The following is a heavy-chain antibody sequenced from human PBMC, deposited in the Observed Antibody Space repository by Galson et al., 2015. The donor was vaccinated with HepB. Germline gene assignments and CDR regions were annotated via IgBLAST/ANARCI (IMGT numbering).Heavy chain of an antibody. J-gene: IGHJ5*02. D-gene: IGHD3-10*01. Sequence: ETLSLTCAVYGGSFSGYYWSWIRQPPGKGLEWIGEINHSGSTNYNPSLKSRVTISVDTSKNQFSLKLSSVTAADTAVYYCARGRAGFARLLDPWGQGTLVTVSS. CDR2: INHSGST. CDR1: GGSFSGYY. CDR3: ARGRAGFARLLDP. V-gene: IGHV4-34*01.